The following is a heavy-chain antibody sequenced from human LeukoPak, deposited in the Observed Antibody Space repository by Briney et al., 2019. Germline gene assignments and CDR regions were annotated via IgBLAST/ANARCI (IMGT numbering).Heavy chain of an antibody. CDR3: AKDGEYYDFWSGYPHYFDY. CDR2: ISGSGGST. D-gene: IGHD3-3*01. CDR1: GFTFSSYA. Sequence: PGGSLRLSRAASGFTFSSYAMSWVRQAPGKGLEWVSAISGSGGSTYYADSVKGRFTISRDNSKNTLYLQMNSLRAEDTAVYYCAKDGEYYDFWSGYPHYFDYWGQGTLVTVSS. J-gene: IGHJ4*02. V-gene: IGHV3-23*01.